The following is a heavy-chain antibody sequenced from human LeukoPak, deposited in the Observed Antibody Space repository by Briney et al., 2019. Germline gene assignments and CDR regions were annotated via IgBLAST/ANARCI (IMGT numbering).Heavy chain of an antibody. D-gene: IGHD1-1*01. Sequence: SETLSLTCTVSGGSISSSSYYWGWIRQPPGKGLEWIGSIYYSGSTYYNPSLKSRVTISVGTSKNQFSLKLSSVTAADTAVYYCARLSGTTMGFDYWGQGTLVTVSS. CDR2: IYYSGST. CDR1: GGSISSSSYY. V-gene: IGHV4-39*01. CDR3: ARLSGTTMGFDY. J-gene: IGHJ4*02.